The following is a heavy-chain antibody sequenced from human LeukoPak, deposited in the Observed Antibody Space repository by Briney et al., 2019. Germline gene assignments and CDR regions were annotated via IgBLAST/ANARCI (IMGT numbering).Heavy chain of an antibody. CDR3: AGVNYLAPFDY. V-gene: IGHV4-4*07. CDR1: GGSINSYY. Sequence: SETLSLTCSVSGGSINSYYWNWIRQPAGKGLEWIGRIYSSGGTNYNPSLESRVTMSVDTSKNQFYLKLRSVTAADTAVYYCAGVNYLAPFDYWGQGTLVTVSS. D-gene: IGHD1-7*01. CDR2: IYSSGGT. J-gene: IGHJ4*02.